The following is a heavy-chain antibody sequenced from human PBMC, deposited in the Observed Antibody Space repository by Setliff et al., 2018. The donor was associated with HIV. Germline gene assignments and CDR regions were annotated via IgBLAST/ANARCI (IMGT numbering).Heavy chain of an antibody. D-gene: IGHD6-19*01. Sequence: GGSLRLSCAASGFIFSSYAMHWVRQAPGKGLEWVACVRYDESNKYYADSVKGRFTVSRDNAKNSLYLQMNSLRAEDTAVYYCAKGVAVAGTYFQHWGQGTLVTV. J-gene: IGHJ1*01. V-gene: IGHV3-30*02. CDR1: GFIFSSYA. CDR2: VRYDESNK. CDR3: AKGVAVAGTYFQH.